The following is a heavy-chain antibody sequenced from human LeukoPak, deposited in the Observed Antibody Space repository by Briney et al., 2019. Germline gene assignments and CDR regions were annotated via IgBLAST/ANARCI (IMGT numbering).Heavy chain of an antibody. J-gene: IGHJ4*02. Sequence: GGSLRLSCAASGFTFSSYSMNWVRQAPGKGLEWVSSISSSSSYIYYADSVKGRFTISRDNAKNSLYLQMNSLRAEDTGVYYCAKDQGSMFGYFNFWGQGTLVTVSS. CDR2: ISSSSSYI. CDR3: AKDQGSMFGYFNF. D-gene: IGHD3-10*02. CDR1: GFTFSSYS. V-gene: IGHV3-21*01.